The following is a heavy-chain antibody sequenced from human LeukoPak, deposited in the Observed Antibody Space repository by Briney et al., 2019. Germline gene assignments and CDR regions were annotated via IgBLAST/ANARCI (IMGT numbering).Heavy chain of an antibody. V-gene: IGHV3-74*01. J-gene: IGHJ4*02. D-gene: IGHD5-24*01. Sequence: GGSLRLSCAASGFTFSSYWMHWVRQVPGKGLVWVSRIRSDGSSTSYADSVKGRFTISRDNAKNTLYLQMSSLRVDDTAVYYCAKDDYNRHWGQGTLVTVSS. CDR3: AKDDYNRH. CDR2: IRSDGSST. CDR1: GFTFSSYW.